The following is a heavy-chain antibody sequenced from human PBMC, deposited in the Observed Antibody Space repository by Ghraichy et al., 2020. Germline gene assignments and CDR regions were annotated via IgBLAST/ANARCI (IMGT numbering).Heavy chain of an antibody. V-gene: IGHV3-7*03. CDR3: AREAYGDYHAFDI. J-gene: IGHJ3*02. CDR1: GFTFSSYW. Sequence: GESLNISCAASGFTFSSYWMSWVRQAPGKGLEWVANIKQDGSEKYYVDSVKGRFTISRDNAKNSLYLQMNSLRAEDTAVYYCAREAYGDYHAFDIWGQGTMVTVSS. CDR2: IKQDGSEK. D-gene: IGHD4-17*01.